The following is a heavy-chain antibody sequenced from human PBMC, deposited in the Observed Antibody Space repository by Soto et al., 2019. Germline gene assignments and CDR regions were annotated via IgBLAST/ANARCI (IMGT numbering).Heavy chain of an antibody. Sequence: GGSLRLSCTASGFTFGDYAMSWFRQAPGKGLEWVGFIRSEAYGGTTEYAASVKGRFTISRDDSKSIAYLQMNSLKTEDTAVYYCTRSPLYDFWSGYYTPVGFYYYYYMDVWGKGTTVTVSS. D-gene: IGHD3-3*01. CDR2: IRSEAYGGTT. CDR1: GFTFGDYA. CDR3: TRSPLYDFWSGYYTPVGFYYYYYMDV. J-gene: IGHJ6*03. V-gene: IGHV3-49*03.